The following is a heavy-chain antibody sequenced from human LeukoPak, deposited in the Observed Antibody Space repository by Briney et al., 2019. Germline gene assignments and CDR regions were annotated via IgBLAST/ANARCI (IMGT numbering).Heavy chain of an antibody. CDR1: GGSINSSNW. D-gene: IGHD5-18*01. V-gene: IGHV4-4*02. Sequence: SGTLSLTCAVSGGSINSSNWWSWVRQPPGKGLEWIGEINHSGSTYYNPSLKSRVTISVDTSKNQFSLKLSSVTAADTAVYYCARDYQGGYGDKTVDYWGQGTLVTVSS. J-gene: IGHJ4*02. CDR3: ARDYQGGYGDKTVDY. CDR2: INHSGST.